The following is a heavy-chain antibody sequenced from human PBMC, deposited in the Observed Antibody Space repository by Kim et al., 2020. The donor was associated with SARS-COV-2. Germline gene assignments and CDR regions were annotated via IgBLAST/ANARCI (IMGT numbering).Heavy chain of an antibody. CDR2: INHSGST. V-gene: IGHV4-34*01. J-gene: IGHJ4*02. CDR1: GGSFSGYY. CDR3: ARGGIYCSGGSCLDY. D-gene: IGHD2-15*01. Sequence: SETLSLTCAVYGGSFSGYYWSWIRQPPGKGLEWIGEINHSGSTNYNPSLKSRVTISVDTSKNQFSLKLSSVTAAVTAVYYCARGGIYCSGGSCLDYWGQGTLVTVSS.